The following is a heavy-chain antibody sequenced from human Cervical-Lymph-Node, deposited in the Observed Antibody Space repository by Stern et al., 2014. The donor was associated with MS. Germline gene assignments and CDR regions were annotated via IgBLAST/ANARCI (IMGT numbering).Heavy chain of an antibody. CDR2: LWYEENKT. CDR3: ARDSRDYLNYYGLDV. Sequence: QVQLVQSGGGVVQPGRSLRLACATSGFTFSYSGMALVRQAPGKGLEGGALLWYEENKTYYTDSVKGRFTISRDTSKNTLYLQMDNLRAEDTAVYYCARDSRDYLNYYGLDVWGQGTTVTVS. CDR1: GFTFSYSG. V-gene: IGHV3-33*01. J-gene: IGHJ6*02. D-gene: IGHD4-17*01.